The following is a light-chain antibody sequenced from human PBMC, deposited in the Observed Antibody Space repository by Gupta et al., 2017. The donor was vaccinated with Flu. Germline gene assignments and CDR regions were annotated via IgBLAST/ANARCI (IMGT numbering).Light chain of an antibody. CDR3: QSADNSGLDVV. Sequence: SDELTQPPSVSVSPGQTASITCFGDPLRKQFVYWYQQKPGQAPILVIYKDNERPSGVPERFSGSSSGTTVTLTISAVQAEDEADYYCQSADNSGLDVVFGAGTKLTVL. CDR2: KDN. CDR1: PLRKQF. J-gene: IGLJ2*01. V-gene: IGLV3-25*02.